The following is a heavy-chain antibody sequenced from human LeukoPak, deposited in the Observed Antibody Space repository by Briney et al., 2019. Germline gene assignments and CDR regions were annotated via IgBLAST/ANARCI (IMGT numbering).Heavy chain of an antibody. V-gene: IGHV4-59*01. CDR1: GGSISSYY. D-gene: IGHD3-22*01. J-gene: IGHJ4*02. Sequence: PSETLSLTCTVSGGSISSYYWRWIRQPPGKGLEWIGYIYYSGSTNYNPSLKSRVTISVDTSKNQFSLKLSSVTAADTAVYYCATGYYYDSSGFFDYWGQGTLVTVSS. CDR3: ATGYYYDSSGFFDY. CDR2: IYYSGST.